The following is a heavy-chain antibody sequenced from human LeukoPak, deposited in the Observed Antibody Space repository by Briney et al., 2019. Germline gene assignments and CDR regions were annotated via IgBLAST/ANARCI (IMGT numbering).Heavy chain of an antibody. V-gene: IGHV3-23*01. D-gene: IGHD3-22*01. Sequence: GGSLRLSCEGSGFTFSSYGMSWVRQAPGKGLEWVSAISGSGGSTYYADSVKGRFTISRDNSKNTLYLQMNSLRAEDTAVYYCARGDWGVVVPDFDYWGQGTLVTVSP. CDR2: ISGSGGST. J-gene: IGHJ4*02. CDR3: ARGDWGVVVPDFDY. CDR1: GFTFSSYG.